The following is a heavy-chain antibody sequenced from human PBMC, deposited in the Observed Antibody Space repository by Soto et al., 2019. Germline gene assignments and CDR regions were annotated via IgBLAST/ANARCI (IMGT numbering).Heavy chain of an antibody. D-gene: IGHD6-6*01. CDR1: GGSISSYY. CDR3: ARDRYKNGSSPGGYDY. CDR2: IYYSGST. Sequence: SQTLSLTCTVSGGSISSYYWSWIRQPPGKGLEWIGYIYYSGSTNYNPSLKSRVTISVDTSKNQFSLKLSSVTAADTAVYYCARDRYKNGSSPGGYDYWGQGTLVTVSS. J-gene: IGHJ4*02. V-gene: IGHV4-59*01.